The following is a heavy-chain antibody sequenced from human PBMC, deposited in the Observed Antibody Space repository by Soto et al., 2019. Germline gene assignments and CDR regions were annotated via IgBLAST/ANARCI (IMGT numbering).Heavy chain of an antibody. Sequence: GGSLRLSCAASGFTFSDYYMIWIRQAPGKGLEWVSYISSSGNSIYYADSVKGRFTISRDSAKNSLYLQMNSLRAEDTAVYYCARDYSDSSGFFGDYYGMDVCGQGTTVTVYS. CDR3: ARDYSDSSGFFGDYYGMDV. D-gene: IGHD3-22*01. CDR2: ISSSGNSI. J-gene: IGHJ6*01. CDR1: GFTFSDYY. V-gene: IGHV3-11*01.